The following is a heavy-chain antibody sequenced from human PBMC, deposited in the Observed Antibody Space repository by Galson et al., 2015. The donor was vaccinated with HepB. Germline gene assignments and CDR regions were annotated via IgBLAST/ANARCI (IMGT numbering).Heavy chain of an antibody. Sequence: SLRLSCAASGFTFSSYSMNWVRQAPGKGLEWVSSISSSSSYIYYADSVKGRFTISRDNAKNSLYLQMNSLRAEDTAVYYCARLIKTGIAAAGPKNAAPYYYYGMDVWGQGTTVTVSS. CDR1: GFTFSSYS. J-gene: IGHJ6*02. D-gene: IGHD6-13*01. CDR3: ARLIKTGIAAAGPKNAAPYYYYGMDV. V-gene: IGHV3-21*01. CDR2: ISSSSSYI.